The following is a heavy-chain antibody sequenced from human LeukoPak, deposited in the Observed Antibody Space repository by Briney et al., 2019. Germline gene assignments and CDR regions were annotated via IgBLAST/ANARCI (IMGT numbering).Heavy chain of an antibody. CDR1: GFTFSSYS. D-gene: IGHD3-9*01. J-gene: IGHJ5*02. Sequence: GGSLRLSCAASGFTFSSYSMNWVRQAPGKGLEWVSFISSSSSYIYYADSVRGRFTISRDNAKNSLYLQINSLGAEDTAVYYCARDQRYFDWLLEDPNWFDPWGQGTLVTVSS. CDR2: ISSSSSYI. V-gene: IGHV3-21*01. CDR3: ARDQRYFDWLLEDPNWFDP.